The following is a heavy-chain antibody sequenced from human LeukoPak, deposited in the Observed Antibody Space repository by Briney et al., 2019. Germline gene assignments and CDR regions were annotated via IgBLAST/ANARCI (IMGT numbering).Heavy chain of an antibody. Sequence: PGGSLRLSCAASGFTFSSYEMNWVRQAPGKGLEWVSYISSSGSTIYYADSVKGRFTISRDNAKNSLYLQMNSLRAEDTAVYYCARGIAVAGTAQDWGQGTLVTVSS. D-gene: IGHD6-19*01. J-gene: IGHJ4*02. CDR1: GFTFSSYE. CDR2: ISSSGSTI. V-gene: IGHV3-48*03. CDR3: ARGIAVAGTAQD.